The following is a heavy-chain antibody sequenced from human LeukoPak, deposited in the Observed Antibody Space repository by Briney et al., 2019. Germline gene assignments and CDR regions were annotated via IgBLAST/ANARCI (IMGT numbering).Heavy chain of an antibody. Sequence: ASVKVSCKASGYTFTSYGISWVRQAPGQGLEWMGWISAYNGNTNYAEKLQGRVTMTTDTSTSTAYMELRSLRSDDTAVYYCARDSKSIAVAAPQGYWGQGTLVTVSS. J-gene: IGHJ4*02. D-gene: IGHD6-19*01. V-gene: IGHV1-18*01. CDR3: ARDSKSIAVAAPQGY. CDR1: GYTFTSYG. CDR2: ISAYNGNT.